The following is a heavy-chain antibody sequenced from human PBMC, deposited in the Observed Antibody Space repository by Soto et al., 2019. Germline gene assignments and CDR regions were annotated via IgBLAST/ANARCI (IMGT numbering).Heavy chain of an antibody. CDR3: ARDTLDYYDSSGTSFDY. V-gene: IGHV3-33*01. D-gene: IGHD3-22*01. CDR2: IWYDGSNK. Sequence: GGSLRLSCAASGFTFSSYVMHWVRQAPGKGLEWVAVIWYDGSNKYYADSVKGRFTISRDNSKNTLYLQMNSLRAEDTAVYYCARDTLDYYDSSGTSFDYWGQGTMVTV. CDR1: GFTFSSYV. J-gene: IGHJ4*02.